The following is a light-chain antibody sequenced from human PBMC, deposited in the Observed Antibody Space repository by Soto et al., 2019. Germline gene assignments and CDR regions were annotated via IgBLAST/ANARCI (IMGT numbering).Light chain of an antibody. V-gene: IGKV1-39*01. J-gene: IGKJ3*01. CDR3: QQIYTTPFT. CDR1: QSITTS. CDR2: GAS. Sequence: DIQVTQSPSSLSASVGDRVTITCRTSQSITTSLNWYQQKPGKAPKLLIFGASSLQSGVPPRFSGSRSGTDFTLIISSLQPEDFATYYCQQIYTTPFTFGPGTKVDVK.